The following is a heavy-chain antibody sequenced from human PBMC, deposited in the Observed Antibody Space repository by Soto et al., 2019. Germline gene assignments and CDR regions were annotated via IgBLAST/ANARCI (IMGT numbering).Heavy chain of an antibody. Sequence: SETLSLTCTVSGGSISSYYWSWIRQPPGKGLEWIGYIYYSGSTNYNPSLKSRVTISVDTLKNELSLKMSSVTAADTAVYYCASHSSGSYYYFDYWGQGTLVTVSS. V-gene: IGHV4-59*12. D-gene: IGHD1-26*01. J-gene: IGHJ4*02. CDR3: ASHSSGSYYYFDY. CDR1: GGSISSYY. CDR2: IYYSGST.